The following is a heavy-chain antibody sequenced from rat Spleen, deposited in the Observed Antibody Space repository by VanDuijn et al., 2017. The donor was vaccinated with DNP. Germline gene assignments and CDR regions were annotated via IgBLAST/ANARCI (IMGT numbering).Heavy chain of an antibody. CDR2: IWKHGAT. CDR1: GFSLTGYS. D-gene: IGHD4-3*01. J-gene: IGHJ4*01. V-gene: IGHV2-32*01. CDR3: ARDLIIRDTTSAMDV. Sequence: QVQLTESGPGLVQPSETLSLTCTVSGFSLTGYSVYWVRQPSGKGLEWMGVIWKHGATRYNSVFKSRLSFSKATSKSQVFLKLSSLQTEDTATYYCARDLIIRDTTSAMDVWGQGTSVTVSS.